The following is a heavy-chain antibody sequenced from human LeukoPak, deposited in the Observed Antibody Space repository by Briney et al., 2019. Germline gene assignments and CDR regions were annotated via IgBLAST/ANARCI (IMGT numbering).Heavy chain of an antibody. J-gene: IGHJ4*02. D-gene: IGHD3-3*02. V-gene: IGHV3-23*01. CDR2: ISGSGGST. Sequence: TGGSLRLSCAASGFTFNSYAMSCVRQAPGKGLEWVSSISGSGGSTYYADSVKGRFTISRDNSKNTLFLQMNSLRAEDTAVYYCAKRGVPGKAFFDNWGQGTLVTVSS. CDR1: GFTFNSYA. CDR3: AKRGVPGKAFFDN.